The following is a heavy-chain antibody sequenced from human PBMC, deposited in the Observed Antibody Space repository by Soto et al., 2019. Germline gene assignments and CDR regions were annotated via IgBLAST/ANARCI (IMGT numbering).Heavy chain of an antibody. CDR2: ISSSSSTI. V-gene: IGHV3-48*02. CDR1: GFTFSSYS. J-gene: IGHJ6*02. Sequence: GGSLRLSCAASGFTFSSYSMNWVRQAPGKGLEWVSYISSSSSTIYYADSVKGRFTISRDNAKNSLYLQMNSLRDEDTAVYYCAREEEDYYYYGTDVWGQGTTVTVSS. CDR3: AREEEDYYYYGTDV.